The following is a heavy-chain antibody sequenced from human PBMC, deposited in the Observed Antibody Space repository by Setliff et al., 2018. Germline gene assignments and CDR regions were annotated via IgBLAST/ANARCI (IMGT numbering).Heavy chain of an antibody. Sequence: SETLSLTCAVSDFSVSSVYYWGWIRQPPGKGLEWIANVYYSGSTYYNPSLESRVTMSVDTSKSQFSLNLYSVTAADMAVYYCARTSTGRYFDLWGRGTLVTVS. CDR3: ARTSTGRYFDL. CDR2: VYYSGST. V-gene: IGHV4-38-2*01. D-gene: IGHD2-2*01. J-gene: IGHJ2*01. CDR1: DFSVSSVYY.